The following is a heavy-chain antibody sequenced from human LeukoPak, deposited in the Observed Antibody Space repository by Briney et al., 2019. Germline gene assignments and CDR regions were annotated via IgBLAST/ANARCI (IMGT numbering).Heavy chain of an antibody. V-gene: IGHV4-59*01. CDR1: GGSISSYY. CDR3: ARDARKGWFDP. CDR2: IYYSGST. J-gene: IGHJ5*02. Sequence: SETLSLTCTVSGGSISSYYWSWIRQPPGKGLEWIGYIYYSGSTNYNASLKSRVTISVDTSKNQFSLKLSSVTAADTAVYYCARDARKGWFDPWGQGTLVTVSS.